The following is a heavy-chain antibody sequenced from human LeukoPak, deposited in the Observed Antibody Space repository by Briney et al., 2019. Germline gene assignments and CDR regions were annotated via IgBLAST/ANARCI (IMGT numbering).Heavy chain of an antibody. CDR2: INPSSGAT. J-gene: IGHJ3*01. CDR3: ATWSSSWSAFDL. D-gene: IGHD6-13*01. CDR1: GYTFTGFY. Sequence: ASVKVSCKASGYTFTGFYMHWVRQAPEQGLEWMGWINPSSGATNYAQKFQGRVTMTRDTSITTAYMDLSRLRSDDTAVYYCATWSSSWSAFDLWGQGTMLVVSS. V-gene: IGHV1-2*02.